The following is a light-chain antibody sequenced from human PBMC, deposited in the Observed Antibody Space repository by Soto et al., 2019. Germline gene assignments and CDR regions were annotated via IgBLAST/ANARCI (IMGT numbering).Light chain of an antibody. V-gene: IGLV2-14*01. J-gene: IGLJ1*01. CDR3: SSYTSSSTLNYV. CDR2: EVS. Sequence: QSVLTQPASVSGSPGQSITISCTGTSSDVGGYNYVSWYQQHPGKAPKLIIYEVSNRPSGVSNRFSGSKSGNTASLTISGLQAEDEADYYCSSYTSSSTLNYVFGTGTKVTVL. CDR1: SSDVGGYNY.